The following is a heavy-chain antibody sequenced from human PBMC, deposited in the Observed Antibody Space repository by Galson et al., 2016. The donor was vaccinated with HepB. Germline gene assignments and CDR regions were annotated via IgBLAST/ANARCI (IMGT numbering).Heavy chain of an antibody. Sequence: SLRLSCAASGFTFSSYSMNWVRQAPGKGLEWVSSIGSNSRYIYYADSVRGRFTISRDNAKRSLYLQMNSLRAEDTAVYYCAGWYLGYRFYGMDVWGQGTTVTVSS. CDR3: AGWYLGYRFYGMDV. CDR2: IGSNSRYI. V-gene: IGHV3-21*01. CDR1: GFTFSSYS. D-gene: IGHD6-19*01. J-gene: IGHJ6*02.